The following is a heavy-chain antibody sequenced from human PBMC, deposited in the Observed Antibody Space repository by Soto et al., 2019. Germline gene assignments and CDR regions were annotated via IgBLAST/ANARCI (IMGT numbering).Heavy chain of an antibody. CDR2: INHSGST. D-gene: IGHD2-2*01. CDR3: ASSTTWVSWFDP. J-gene: IGHJ5*02. V-gene: IGHV4-34*01. Sequence: PSETLSLTCAVYGGSFSGYYWSWIRQPPGKGLEWIGEINHSGSTNYNPSLKSRVTISVDTSKNQFSLKLSSVTAADTAVYYCASSTTWVSWFDPWGQGTLVTAPQ. CDR1: GGSFSGYY.